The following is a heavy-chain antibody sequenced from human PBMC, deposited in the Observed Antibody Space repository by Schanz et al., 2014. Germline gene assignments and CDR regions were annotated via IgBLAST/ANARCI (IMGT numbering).Heavy chain of an antibody. CDR3: ARPALWFGDNCFDP. CDR2: IGNGGVTI. V-gene: IGHV3-11*04. D-gene: IGHD3-10*01. J-gene: IGHJ5*02. CDR1: GFPFSDYF. Sequence: PGGSLRLSCTASGFPFSDYFMAWIRQPPGRGLEWVSYIGNGGVTIYYADSVKGRFTISRDNSKNSLYLQMNSLRAEDTAVYYCARPALWFGDNCFDPWGQGTLVTVSS.